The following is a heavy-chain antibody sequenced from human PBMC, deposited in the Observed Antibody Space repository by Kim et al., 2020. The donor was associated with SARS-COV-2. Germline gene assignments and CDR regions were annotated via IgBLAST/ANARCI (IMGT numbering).Heavy chain of an antibody. J-gene: IGHJ4*02. Sequence: CTYYAASVKGRFTISRDTSKNTLYLQMNSLRAEDTAVYYCAKGQLASDYWGQGTLVTASS. V-gene: IGHV3-23*01. CDR3: AKGQLASDY. CDR2: CT. D-gene: IGHD6-6*01.